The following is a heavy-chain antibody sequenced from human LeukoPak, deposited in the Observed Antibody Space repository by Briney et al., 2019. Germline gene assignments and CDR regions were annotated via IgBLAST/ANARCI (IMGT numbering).Heavy chain of an antibody. J-gene: IGHJ4*02. CDR2: ISGSGDST. CDR3: AKTRPLDSSSWSHGDY. D-gene: IGHD6-13*01. V-gene: IGHV3-23*01. Sequence: GGSLRLSCAATGFTFSSYAMSWVRQAPGKGLEWVSAISGSGDSTYYGDSVKGRLTISRDNSKNTLYLQMNSLRAEDTAVYYCAKTRPLDSSSWSHGDYWGQGTLVTVSS. CDR1: GFTFSSYA.